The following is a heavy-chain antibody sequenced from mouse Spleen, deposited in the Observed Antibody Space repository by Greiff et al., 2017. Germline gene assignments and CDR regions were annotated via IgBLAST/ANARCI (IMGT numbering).Heavy chain of an antibody. Sequence: QVQLQQPGAELVRPGSSVKLSCKASGYTFTSYWMDWVKQRPGQGLEWIGNIYPSDSETHYNQKFKDKATLTVDKSSSTAYMQLSSLTSEDSAVYYCAREGPYYRYDDYWGQGTTLTVSS. CDR3: AREGPYYRYDDY. V-gene: IGHV1-61*01. D-gene: IGHD2-14*01. CDR2: IYPSDSET. CDR1: GYTFTSYW. J-gene: IGHJ2*01.